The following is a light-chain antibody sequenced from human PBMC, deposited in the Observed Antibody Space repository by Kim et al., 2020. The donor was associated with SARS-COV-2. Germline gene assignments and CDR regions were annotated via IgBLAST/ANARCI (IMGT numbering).Light chain of an antibody. V-gene: IGLV6-57*02. CDR3: QSYDSSNHWV. J-gene: IGLJ3*02. Sequence: KAVTTSCTSSSGSIASNYVQLYQQRPGSAPTTVIYEDNQRPSGVPDRFSGSIDSSSNSASLTISGLKTEDEADYYCQSYDSSNHWVFGGGTQLTVL. CDR1: SGSIASNY. CDR2: EDN.